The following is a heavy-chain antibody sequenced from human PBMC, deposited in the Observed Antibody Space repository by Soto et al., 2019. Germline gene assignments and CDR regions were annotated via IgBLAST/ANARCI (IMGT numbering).Heavy chain of an antibody. D-gene: IGHD5-12*01. J-gene: IGHJ6*02. Sequence: SETLSLTCTVSGGSISSGGYYWSWIRQHPGKGLEWIGYIYYSGSTYYNPSLKSRVTISVDTSKNQLSPKLSSVTAADTAVYYCARDRIRGRYYYYYGMDVWGQGTTVTVSS. CDR3: ARDRIRGRYYYYYGMDV. V-gene: IGHV4-31*03. CDR1: GGSISSGGYY. CDR2: IYYSGST.